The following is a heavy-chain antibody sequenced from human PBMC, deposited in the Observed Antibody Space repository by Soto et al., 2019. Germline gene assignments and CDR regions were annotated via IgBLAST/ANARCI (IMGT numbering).Heavy chain of an antibody. CDR1: GFAFRNYA. V-gene: IGHV3-64*07. CDR3: TRDAGSYNYFDY. D-gene: IGHD1-26*01. Sequence: EVQLVESGGGLVQPGGSLRLSCAASGFAFRNYAMHWVRQAPGKGLEYLSAISNHGGDATYADSVKGRFTISRDNSKNTLYLQMDNLRIEDMAIYYCTRDAGSYNYFDYWGQGTLVTVSS. CDR2: ISNHGGDA. J-gene: IGHJ4*02.